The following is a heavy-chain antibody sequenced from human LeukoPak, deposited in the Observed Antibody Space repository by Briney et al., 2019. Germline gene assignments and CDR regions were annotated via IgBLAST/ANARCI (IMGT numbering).Heavy chain of an antibody. CDR3: ARYAPPTTVVTRFFDY. CDR2: IASGGGGI. D-gene: IGHD1-1*01. Sequence: GGSLRLSCAASGFTFSTHAMTWVRQAPGKGLEWVSVIASGGGGIQYADSVKGRFIISRDNSKNTLYLQLNSLRAEDTAVYYCARYAPPTTVVTRFFDYWGQGTLVTVSS. V-gene: IGHV3-23*01. J-gene: IGHJ4*02. CDR1: GFTFSTHA.